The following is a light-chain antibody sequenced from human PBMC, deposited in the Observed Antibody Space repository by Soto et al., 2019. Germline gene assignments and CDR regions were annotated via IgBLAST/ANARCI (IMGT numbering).Light chain of an antibody. Sequence: AVQMTQSPSSLSASVGDRFTITCRASQAIRNDLGWYQQKPGKAPKLLIYGASNLQRGVPSRFSGSGSGTVFTLTINSLQPEDFATYYCLQDFNYPRTFGQGTKVDI. V-gene: IGKV1-6*01. J-gene: IGKJ1*01. CDR3: LQDFNYPRT. CDR1: QAIRND. CDR2: GAS.